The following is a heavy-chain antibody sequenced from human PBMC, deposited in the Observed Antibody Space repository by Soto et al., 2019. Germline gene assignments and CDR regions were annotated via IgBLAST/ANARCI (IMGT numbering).Heavy chain of an antibody. CDR2: VNSHGSDT. Sequence: GGSLRLSCAASGFIFSDYSMHWVRQVPGKGLVWVSHVNSHGSDTNYADSVKGRFTVSRDNAKNTLDLQMNSLTAEDTAVYYCTRDKANWSFDYWGQGTLVTVSS. V-gene: IGHV3-74*01. J-gene: IGHJ4*02. CDR1: GFIFSDYS. CDR3: TRDKANWSFDY. D-gene: IGHD3-3*01.